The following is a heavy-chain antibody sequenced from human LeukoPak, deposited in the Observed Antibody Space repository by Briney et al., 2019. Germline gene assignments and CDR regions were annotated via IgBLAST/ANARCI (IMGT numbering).Heavy chain of an antibody. CDR3: ARHRSGSSWFAP. J-gene: IGHJ5*02. CDR2: IFDSGST. V-gene: IGHV4-59*08. Sequence: SETLSLTCTVSGGSLSSYYWSWIRQPPGKGLEWIGYIFDSGSTNYNPSLKSRVTISVDTSKSQFSLRLSSVTAADTAVYYCARHRSGSSWFAPWGQGTLVTVSS. CDR1: GGSLSSYY. D-gene: IGHD6-19*01.